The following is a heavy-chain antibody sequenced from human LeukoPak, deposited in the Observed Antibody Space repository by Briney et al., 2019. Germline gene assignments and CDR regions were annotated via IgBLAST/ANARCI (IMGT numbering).Heavy chain of an antibody. J-gene: IGHJ4*02. Sequence: SETLSLTCAVHSGSFSGYYWTWIRQPPGKGLEWIGEINHSGTTNYNPSLKSRVTISVDTSKNQFSLKLSSVTAADTAVYYCARARGTYPTFFDYWGQGTLVTVSS. CDR3: ARARGTYPTFFDY. D-gene: IGHD3-16*01. V-gene: IGHV4-34*01. CDR2: INHSGTT. CDR1: SGSFSGYY.